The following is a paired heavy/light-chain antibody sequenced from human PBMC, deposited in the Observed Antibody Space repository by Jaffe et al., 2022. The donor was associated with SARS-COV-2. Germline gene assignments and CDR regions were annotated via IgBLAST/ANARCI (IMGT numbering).Light chain of an antibody. CDR3: QHSYNFPYT. V-gene: IGKV1-39*01. CDR1: QSISTF. J-gene: IGKJ2*01. CDR2: AAS. Sequence: DVQMTQSPSSLSASVGDRVTITCRASQSISTFLNWYQQKPGKAPNLLVYAASGLESGVPSRFSGSGSGTDFTLTITSLQPEDFATYYCQHSYNFPYTFGQGTKLEIK.
Heavy chain of an antibody. CDR1: GFTFSAYS. V-gene: IGHV3-48*02. J-gene: IGHJ1*01. Sequence: EVQLVESGGDLVQPGGSLRLSCAASGFTFSAYSMNWVRQAPGKGLEWVSYISSGGSDTYYADSVKGRFTISRDNAKNSLYLQMNSLKDEDTAVYFCVRDGATMVRRAPLRYFQCWGQGTLVAVSS. CDR2: ISSGGSDT. D-gene: IGHD3-10*01. CDR3: VRDGATMVRRAPLRYFQC.